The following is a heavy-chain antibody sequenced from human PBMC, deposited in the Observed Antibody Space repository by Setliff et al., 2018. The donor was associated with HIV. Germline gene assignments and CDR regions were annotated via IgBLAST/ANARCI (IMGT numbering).Heavy chain of an antibody. CDR3: ARGSGRYYM. V-gene: IGHV4-34*01. D-gene: IGHD6-19*01. CDR2: INHSGST. CDR1: GGSFSGYY. J-gene: IGHJ4*02. Sequence: SETLSLTCAVYGGSFSGYYWSWIRQPPGKGLEWIGEINHSGSTNYNSSLKSRVTISVDTSKNQFSLKLSSVTAADTAVYYCARGSGRYYMWGQGTLVTVSS.